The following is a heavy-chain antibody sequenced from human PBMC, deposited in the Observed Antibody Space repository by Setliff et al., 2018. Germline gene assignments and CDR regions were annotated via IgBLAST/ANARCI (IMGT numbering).Heavy chain of an antibody. D-gene: IGHD7-27*01. CDR1: GFVFGTYG. V-gene: IGHV3-30*02. CDR2: VRFDGSYK. Sequence: GGSLRLSCAASGFVFGTYGMHWVRQAPGKGLDWVASVRFDGSYKVYADSVKGRFTISRDNAKSTLYLQMNSLRGEDTAVYFCASIDWGENFYNMDVWGKGTTVTSP. CDR3: ASIDWGENFYNMDV. J-gene: IGHJ6*03.